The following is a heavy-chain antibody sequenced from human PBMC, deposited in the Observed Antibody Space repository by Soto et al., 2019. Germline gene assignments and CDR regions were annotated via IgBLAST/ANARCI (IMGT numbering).Heavy chain of an antibody. Sequence: QEPLVQSGAEVKKPGAPVKVSCKASGYTFSNYNINWVRQASGQGLEWMGWMNPDSGNTGYAEKFQGRATMTRNSSISTAYMELSDLRSEDTAVYYCAREAASDPSFYYHYMDVWGKGTTVTVSS. CDR1: GYTFSNYN. V-gene: IGHV1-8*01. CDR3: AREAASDPSFYYHYMDV. D-gene: IGHD3-10*01. CDR2: MNPDSGNT. J-gene: IGHJ6*03.